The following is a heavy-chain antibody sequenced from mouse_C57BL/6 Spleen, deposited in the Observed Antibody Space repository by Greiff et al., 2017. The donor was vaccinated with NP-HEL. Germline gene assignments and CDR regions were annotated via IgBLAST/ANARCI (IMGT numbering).Heavy chain of an antibody. CDR1: GYTFTSYW. CDR3: ASGLLRSYAMDY. D-gene: IGHD2-3*01. CDR2: IHPNSGST. J-gene: IGHJ4*01. V-gene: IGHV1-64*01. Sequence: QVQLKQPGAELVKPGASVKLSCKASGYTFTSYWMHWVKQRPGQGLEWIGMIHPNSGSTNYNEKFKSKATLTVDKSSSTAYMQLSSLTSEDSAVYYCASGLLRSYAMDYWGQGTSVTVSS.